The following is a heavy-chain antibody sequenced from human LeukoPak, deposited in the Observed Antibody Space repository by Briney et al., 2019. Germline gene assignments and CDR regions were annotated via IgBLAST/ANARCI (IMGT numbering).Heavy chain of an antibody. Sequence: PGGSLRLSCAASGFTFSDYGLHWVRQVPGKGLEWVAFIRFDGTNKYYVDSVKGRFTISRDNSKNTLYLQVNSLRAEDTAVYYCVTRSGSYYYWGQGILVTVSS. D-gene: IGHD1-26*01. CDR1: GFTFSDYG. J-gene: IGHJ4*02. CDR3: VTRSGSYYY. V-gene: IGHV3-30*02. CDR2: IRFDGTNK.